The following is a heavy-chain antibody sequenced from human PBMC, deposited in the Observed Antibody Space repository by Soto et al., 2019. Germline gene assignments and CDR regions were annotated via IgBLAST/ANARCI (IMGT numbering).Heavy chain of an antibody. CDR1: GGSISSSSYY. CDR2: IHYGGST. CDR3: ARGIGYYFDY. J-gene: IGHJ4*02. V-gene: IGHV4-39*01. D-gene: IGHD5-12*01. Sequence: TLSLTCTVSGGSISSSSYYWGWIRQPPGKGLECIGNIHYGGSTYYNPSLKSRVTISVDMSKNQFSLKLSSVTAADSAVYYCARGIGYYFDYWGQGTLVTVYS.